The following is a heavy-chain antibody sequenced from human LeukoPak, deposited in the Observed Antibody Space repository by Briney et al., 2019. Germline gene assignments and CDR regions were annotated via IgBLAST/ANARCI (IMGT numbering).Heavy chain of an antibody. Sequence: PGGSLRLSCAASGFTFSSYAMSWVRQAPGKGLEWVAVISYDEDNKYYADSVKGRFAISRDNSKDTLYLQMNSLRAGDTAVYYCARSPTRSLRVGEFDFWGQGTLVTVSS. CDR2: ISYDEDNK. CDR1: GFTFSSYA. V-gene: IGHV3-30*09. D-gene: IGHD1-26*01. J-gene: IGHJ4*02. CDR3: ARSPTRSLRVGEFDF.